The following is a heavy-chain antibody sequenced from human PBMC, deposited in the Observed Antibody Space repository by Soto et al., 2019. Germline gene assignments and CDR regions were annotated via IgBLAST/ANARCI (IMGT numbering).Heavy chain of an antibody. CDR2: IRSKAYGGTT. D-gene: IGHD3-10*01. CDR1: GFTFGDYA. Sequence: AVGSLRLSCTASGFTFGDYAMSWFRQAPGKGLEWVGFIRSKAYGGTTEYAASVKGRFTISRDDSKSVAYLQMNSLKTEDTAVYYCTSTQGDHRSVITLNCGPGTMVTVYS. J-gene: IGHJ4*02. CDR3: TSTQGDHRSVITLN. V-gene: IGHV3-49*03.